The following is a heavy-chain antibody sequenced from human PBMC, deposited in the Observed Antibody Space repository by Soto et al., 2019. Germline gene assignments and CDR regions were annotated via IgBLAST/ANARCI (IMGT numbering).Heavy chain of an antibody. Sequence: PGGSLRLSCAASGFTVSSNYMSWVRQAPGKGLEWVSVIYSGGSTYYADSVKGRFTISRDNSKNTLYLQVYSLRAEDTATYYCASYYDSSGFTDYCGQGTLVTVSS. CDR2: IYSGGST. V-gene: IGHV3-66*01. CDR3: ASYYDSSGFTDY. CDR1: GFTVSSNY. D-gene: IGHD3-22*01. J-gene: IGHJ4*02.